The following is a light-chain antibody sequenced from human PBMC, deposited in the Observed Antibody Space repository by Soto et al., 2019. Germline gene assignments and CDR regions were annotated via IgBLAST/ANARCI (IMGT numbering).Light chain of an antibody. CDR3: QQYSAFPWT. J-gene: IGKJ1*01. V-gene: IGKV3D-15*01. CDR2: GAS. Sequence: VESAILSCRASQSVSNFLAWYQQKPGQAPRLLIYGASSRATGIPDRFSGSGSGTEFTLTISSLQPDDFTTYYCQQYSAFPWTFGQGTMVDIK. CDR1: QSVSNF.